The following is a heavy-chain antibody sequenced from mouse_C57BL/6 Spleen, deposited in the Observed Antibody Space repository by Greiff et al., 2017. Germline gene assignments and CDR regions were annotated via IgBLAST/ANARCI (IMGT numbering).Heavy chain of an antibody. CDR2: ISDGGSYT. CDR1: GFTFSSYA. CDR3: ARDETARAMDY. V-gene: IGHV5-4*01. J-gene: IGHJ4*01. D-gene: IGHD3-3*01. Sequence: EVKLVESGGGLVKPGGSLKLSCAASGFTFSSYAMSWVRQTPEKRLEWVATISDGGSYTYYPDNVKGRFTISRDNAKNNLYLQMSHLKSEDTAMYYCARDETARAMDYWGQGTSVTVSS.